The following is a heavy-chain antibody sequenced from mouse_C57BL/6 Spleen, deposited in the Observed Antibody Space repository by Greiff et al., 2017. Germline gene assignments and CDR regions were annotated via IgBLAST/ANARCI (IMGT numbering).Heavy chain of an antibody. Sequence: QVQLKQPGAELVMPGASVKLSCKASGYTFTSYWMHWVKQRPGQGLEWIGEIDPSDSYTNYNQKFKGKSTLTVDKSSSTAYMQRSSLTSEDSAVYYCARGDYGSSYLYSAMDYWGQGTSVTVSS. CDR1: GYTFTSYW. J-gene: IGHJ4*01. V-gene: IGHV1-69*01. CDR2: IDPSDSYT. D-gene: IGHD1-1*01. CDR3: ARGDYGSSYLYSAMDY.